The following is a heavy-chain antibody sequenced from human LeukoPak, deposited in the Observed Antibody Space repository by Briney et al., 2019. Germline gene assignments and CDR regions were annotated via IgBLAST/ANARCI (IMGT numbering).Heavy chain of an antibody. J-gene: IGHJ3*02. CDR3: AREETLYDSSGYCDAFDI. CDR1: GGSISSSSYY. CDR2: IYYSGST. Sequence: SETLSLTCTVSGGSISSSSYYWGWIRQPPGKGLEWIGSIYYSGSTYYNPSLKSRVTISVDTSKNQFSLKLSSVTAADTAVYYCAREETLYDSSGYCDAFDIWGQGTMVTVSS. D-gene: IGHD3-22*01. V-gene: IGHV4-39*07.